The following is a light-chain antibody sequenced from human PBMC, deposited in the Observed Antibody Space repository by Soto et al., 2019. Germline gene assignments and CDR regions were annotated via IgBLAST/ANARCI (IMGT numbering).Light chain of an antibody. J-gene: IGKJ1*01. Sequence: EIQMTQSPSTLSASVGDRVTITCRASQSIDNWLAWYQQKPGKAPKLLIYAASTLETGVPSRFSGSGSGTEFTLTIKSLQPDDFATYYCQQFSSYSPFGQGTKVDTK. CDR3: QQFSSYSP. V-gene: IGKV1-5*01. CDR2: AAS. CDR1: QSIDNW.